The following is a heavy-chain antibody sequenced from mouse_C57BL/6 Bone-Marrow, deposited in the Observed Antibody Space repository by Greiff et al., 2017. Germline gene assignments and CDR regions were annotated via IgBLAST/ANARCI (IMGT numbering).Heavy chain of an antibody. CDR3: ARGEGWSSFAY. CDR2: IHPNSGST. CDR1: GYTFTSYW. D-gene: IGHD2-3*01. V-gene: IGHV1-64*01. Sequence: VQLQQPGAELVKPGASVKLSCKASGYTFTSYWMHWVKQRPGQGLEWIGMIHPNSGSTNYNEKFKSKATLTVDKSSSTAYMQLSSLTSEDSVVYYCARGEGWSSFAYWGQGTLVTVSA. J-gene: IGHJ3*01.